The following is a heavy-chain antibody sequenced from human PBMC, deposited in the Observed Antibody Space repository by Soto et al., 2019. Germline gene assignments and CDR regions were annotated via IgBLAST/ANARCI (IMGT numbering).Heavy chain of an antibody. J-gene: IGHJ4*02. CDR3: AGGPPIVMGTTIVPRNYYFDS. D-gene: IGHD2-21*02. V-gene: IGHV4-39*02. Sequence: SETLSLTCSVSGGSILTGNYYFVCIRQTPWIGLELIGSVYYTGTTYYTPSLQGRVTMSADTSKNTFFLELRSVTAADTAVYYCAGGPPIVMGTTIVPRNYYFDSWGQGTLVTVSS. CDR1: GGSILTGNYY. CDR2: VYYTGTT.